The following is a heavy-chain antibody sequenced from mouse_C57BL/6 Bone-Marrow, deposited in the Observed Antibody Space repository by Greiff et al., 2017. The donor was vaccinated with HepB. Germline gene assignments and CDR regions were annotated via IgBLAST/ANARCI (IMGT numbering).Heavy chain of an antibody. J-gene: IGHJ2*01. CDR2: IHPNSGST. CDR1: GYTFTSYW. D-gene: IGHD1-1*01. V-gene: IGHV1-64*01. CDR3: AYYYYEGYFDY. Sequence: QAQLQQPGAELVKPGASVKLSCKASGYTFTSYWMHWVKQRPGQGLEWIGMIHPNSGSTNYNEKFKSKATLTVDKSSSTAYMQLSSLTSEDSAVYYCAYYYYEGYFDYWGQGTTLTVSS.